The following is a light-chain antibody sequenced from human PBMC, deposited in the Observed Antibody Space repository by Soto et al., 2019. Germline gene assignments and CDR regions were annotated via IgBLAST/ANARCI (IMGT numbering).Light chain of an antibody. CDR2: GAS. J-gene: IGKJ5*01. CDR3: QQRSNWLT. Sequence: EIVLTQSPCTLSLSPGERATLSCRASQSVSNNYLAWYQQKPGQAPRLLIYGASNRATGIPDRFSGSGSGTDFTLTISSLEPEDFAVYYCQQRSNWLTFGQGTRLDI. CDR1: QSVSNNY. V-gene: IGKV3D-20*02.